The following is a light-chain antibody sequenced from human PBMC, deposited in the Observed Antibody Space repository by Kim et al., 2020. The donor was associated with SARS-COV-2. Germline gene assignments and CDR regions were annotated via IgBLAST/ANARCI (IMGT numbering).Light chain of an antibody. J-gene: IGKJ1*01. V-gene: IGKV1-27*01. CDR2: TAS. CDR3: QKYNSAPWT. CDR1: QGISNY. Sequence: DIQMTQSPSSLSASVGDRVIITCRASQGISNYLAWYQQRPGKVPKLLIYTASTLQSGVPSRFSSSGSGTDFTLTISSLQPEDVATYYCQKYNSAPWTFGQGTKVDIK.